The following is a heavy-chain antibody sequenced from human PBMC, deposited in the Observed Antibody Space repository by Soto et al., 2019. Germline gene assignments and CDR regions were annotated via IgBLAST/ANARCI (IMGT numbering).Heavy chain of an antibody. CDR2: IYYSGST. CDR3: ARLATVTTNWYFDL. V-gene: IGHV4-61*01. D-gene: IGHD4-17*01. Sequence: QVQLQESGPGLVKPSETLSLTCTVSGGSVSSGSYYWSWIRQPPGKGLEWIGYIYYSGSTNYNPSLQSRVTISVDTSKNQFSLKLSSVTAADTAVYYCARLATVTTNWYFDLWGRGTLVTVSS. CDR1: GGSVSSGSYY. J-gene: IGHJ2*01.